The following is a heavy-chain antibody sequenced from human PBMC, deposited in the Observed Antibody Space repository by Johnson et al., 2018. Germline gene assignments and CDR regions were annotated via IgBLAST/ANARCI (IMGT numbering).Heavy chain of an antibody. V-gene: IGHV3-23*04. CDR2: ISGTGGGT. CDR3: AKLSGWYPDYFRH. J-gene: IGHJ1*01. D-gene: IGHD6-13*01. CDR1: GFTFGSYA. Sequence: VQLVESGGGLVQPGGSLRLSCAASGFTFGSYAMNWVRQAPGKGLEWVSTISGTGGGTYYADSVKGRFTISRDNSMNTLYLRMNGLRAEDTAVYYCAKLSGWYPDYFRHWGQGTLVTVSS.